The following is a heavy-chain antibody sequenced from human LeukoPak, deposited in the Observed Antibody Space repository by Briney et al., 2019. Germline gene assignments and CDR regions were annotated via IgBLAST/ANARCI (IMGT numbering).Heavy chain of an antibody. CDR3: ARAVEYQRYYYGSGSPMFDY. D-gene: IGHD3-10*01. CDR1: GVSISSGDYY. J-gene: IGHJ4*02. Sequence: PSETLSLTCTVSGVSISSGDYYWSWIRQPPGKGLEWIGYIYYSGSTYYNPSLKSRVTISVDTSKNQFSLTLSSVTAADTAVYYCARAVEYQRYYYGSGSPMFDYWGQGTLVTVSS. CDR2: IYYSGST. V-gene: IGHV4-30-4*01.